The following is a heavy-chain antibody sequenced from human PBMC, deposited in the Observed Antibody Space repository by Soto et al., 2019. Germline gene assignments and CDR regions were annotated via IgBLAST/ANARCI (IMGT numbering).Heavy chain of an antibody. Sequence: GHGLEWMGWINSDNGYTKYSQKFHGRVTMSRDTSASTAYMELSSLRSEDMAVYYCARDRFFIQAEDGIRDTVPVSAFLLNRSSDL. D-gene: IGHD2-15*01. CDR2: INSDNGYT. CDR3: ARDRFFIQAEDGIRDTVPVSAFLLNRSSDL. V-gene: IGHV1-3*01. J-gene: IGHJ2*01.